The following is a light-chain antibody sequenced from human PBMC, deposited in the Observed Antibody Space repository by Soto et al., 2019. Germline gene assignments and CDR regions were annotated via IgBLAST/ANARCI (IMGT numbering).Light chain of an antibody. CDR1: ERINTY. CDR2: DAS. CDR3: QQRSNWPIT. V-gene: IGKV1-12*01. J-gene: IGKJ5*01. Sequence: DIQMTQSPSSVSASVGDRVTITCRASERINTYLAWYQQQPGKAPRLLIYDASSRPTDIPARFSGSGSGTDFTLTISSLEPEDFALYYCQQRSNWPITFGQGTRLEIK.